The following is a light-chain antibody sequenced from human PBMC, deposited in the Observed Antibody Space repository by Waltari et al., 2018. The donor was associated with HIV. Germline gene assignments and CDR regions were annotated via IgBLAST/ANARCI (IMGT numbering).Light chain of an antibody. V-gene: IGLV2-11*01. CDR2: DVS. Sequence: QSALTQPRSVSGSPGQSVTISCTGSSSDVGGYNSVSWYQQHPTKAPKLIIYDVSERPSGVPDRFSGSKSGNRASLTISGLQAEDEADYYCYSYAGSLLFGGGTKLTVL. CDR3: YSYAGSLL. CDR1: SSDVGGYNS. J-gene: IGLJ2*01.